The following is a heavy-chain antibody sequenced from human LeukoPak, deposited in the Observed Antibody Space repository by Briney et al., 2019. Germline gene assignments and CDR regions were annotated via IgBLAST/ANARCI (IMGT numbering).Heavy chain of an antibody. D-gene: IGHD2-21*02. CDR2: IDDVGSGT. Sequence: PGGSLRLSCAASGFTVSSNYMSWVRQAPGKGLEWVSRIDDVGSGTSYADSVKGRFTISRDDAKNTVYLQMNSLRAEDTAVYYCATVFDFWGQGTLVTVSS. J-gene: IGHJ5*01. CDR3: ATVFDF. V-gene: IGHV3-74*01. CDR1: GFTVSSNY.